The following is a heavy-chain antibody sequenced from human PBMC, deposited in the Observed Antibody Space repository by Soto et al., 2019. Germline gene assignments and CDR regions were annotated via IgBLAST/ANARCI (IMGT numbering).Heavy chain of an antibody. CDR1: GFTFSDYE. Sequence: PGGSLRLSCAASGFTFSDYEMHWVRQAPGKGLEWVAYISSSGVTAYYADSVKGRFTISRDNARNSVDLQMNSLRVEDTAVYYCSRDHRWNKAFEICGQGTMVTVSS. CDR2: ISSSGVTA. V-gene: IGHV3-48*03. CDR3: SRDHRWNKAFEI. D-gene: IGHD1-1*01. J-gene: IGHJ3*02.